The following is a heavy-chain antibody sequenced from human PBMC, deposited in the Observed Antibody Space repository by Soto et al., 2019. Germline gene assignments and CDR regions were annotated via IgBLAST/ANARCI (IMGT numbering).Heavy chain of an antibody. J-gene: IGHJ4*02. V-gene: IGHV3-23*01. Sequence: EVQLLESGGGLVQPGGSLRLSCAASGFTFTNYPMSWVGQAPGKGLEWVSTVGAAPGSTSYADSVKGRFTISRDNSKNTLYLQMSSLRAEDTALYYCATRMYSTSWFYFVSWGQGTLVTVSS. CDR1: GFTFTNYP. CDR3: ATRMYSTSWFYFVS. D-gene: IGHD6-13*01. CDR2: VGAAPGST.